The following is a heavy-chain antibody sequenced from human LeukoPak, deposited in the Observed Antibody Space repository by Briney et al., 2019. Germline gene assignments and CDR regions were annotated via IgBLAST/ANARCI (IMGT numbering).Heavy chain of an antibody. Sequence: RGESLKISCKGSGYNFTNYYIGWVRQMPGKGLEWMGIIYPGDSNNRYSPSFQGQVTISPDKSISTAYLQWSSLKASDSAMYYCARSDSSGPARGIQHWGQGTLVTVSS. J-gene: IGHJ1*01. CDR1: GYNFTNYY. CDR3: ARSDSSGPARGIQH. V-gene: IGHV5-51*01. D-gene: IGHD3-22*01. CDR2: IYPGDSNN.